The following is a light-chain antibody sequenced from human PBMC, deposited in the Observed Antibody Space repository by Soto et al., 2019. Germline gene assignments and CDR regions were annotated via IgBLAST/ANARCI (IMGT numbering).Light chain of an antibody. CDR3: QQYNNWPPWT. CDR2: GAS. V-gene: IGKV3-15*01. Sequence: IRLTQSQDTLSVSPGERVTFSCRAGQNVRTNLAWYQQKPGQAPRLLIFGASTRATGIPARFSGSGSGTEFSLTISSLQSEDFAVYYCQQYNNWPPWTFGQVTKVAIK. CDR1: QNVRTN. J-gene: IGKJ1*01.